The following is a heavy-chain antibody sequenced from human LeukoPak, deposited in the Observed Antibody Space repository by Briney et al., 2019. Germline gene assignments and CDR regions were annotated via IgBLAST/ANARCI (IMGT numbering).Heavy chain of an antibody. CDR1: GFTVSSNY. CDR2: IYSGGST. V-gene: IGHV3-53*01. D-gene: IGHD3-22*01. CDR3: ARDLGPYYYDSRTLGFDY. Sequence: GGSLRLSCAASGFTVSSNYMSWVRQAPGKGLEWVSVIYSGGSTYYADSVKGRFTISRDNSKNTLYLQMNSLRAEDTAVYYCARDLGPYYYDSRTLGFDYWGQGTLVTVSS. J-gene: IGHJ4*02.